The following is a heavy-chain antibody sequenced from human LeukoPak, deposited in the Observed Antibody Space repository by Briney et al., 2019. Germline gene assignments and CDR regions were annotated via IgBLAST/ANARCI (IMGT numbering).Heavy chain of an antibody. CDR2: IIPIFGTA. V-gene: IGHV1-69*13. D-gene: IGHD5-12*01. CDR1: GGTFSSYA. CDR3: AREFGYRGYSGYDPSNFVY. Sequence: GASVKVSCKASGGTFSSYAISWVRQAPGQGLEWMGGIIPIFGTANYAQKFQGRVTITADESTSTAYMELSSLRSEDTAVYYCAREFGYRGYSGYDPSNFVYWGQGTLVTVSS. J-gene: IGHJ4*02.